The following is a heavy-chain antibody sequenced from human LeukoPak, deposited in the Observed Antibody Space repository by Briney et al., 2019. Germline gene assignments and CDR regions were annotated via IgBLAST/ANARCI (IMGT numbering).Heavy chain of an antibody. Sequence: SETLSLTCAVYGGSFTGYNRSWVRQPPGKGLEWIGGINHRGSTNYNPSLKSRVTISVDTSKSKFSLKLSSVTAADTAVYYCARVGARDYLWGSYRRQGNIQKWGQGTLVTVSS. CDR1: GGSFTGYN. J-gene: IGHJ1*01. V-gene: IGHV4-34*01. D-gene: IGHD3-16*02. CDR3: ARVGARDYLWGSYRRQGNIQK. CDR2: INHRGST.